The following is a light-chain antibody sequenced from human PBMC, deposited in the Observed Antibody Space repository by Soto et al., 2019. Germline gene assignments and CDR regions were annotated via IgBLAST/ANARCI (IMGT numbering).Light chain of an antibody. Sequence: QSVLTQPPSVSGAPGQRVTISCTGNNSNLGAGYDVHWYQQLPGAAPKLVIFGNRNRPSGVPERFSGSKSGTSASLAITGLQAEDEADYYCCSFEDSLTWVFGGGTKVTVL. CDR3: CSFEDSLTWV. J-gene: IGLJ3*02. CDR1: NSNLGAGYD. CDR2: GNR. V-gene: IGLV1-40*01.